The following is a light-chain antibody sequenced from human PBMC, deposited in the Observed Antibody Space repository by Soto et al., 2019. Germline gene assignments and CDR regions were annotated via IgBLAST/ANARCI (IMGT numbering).Light chain of an antibody. CDR1: SSDVGGYNY. Sequence: QSALTQPASVSGSPGQSITISCTGTSSDVGGYNYVSWYQQHPGKAPKLMIYDVNIRPSGVSNRFSGSKSGNTASLTISGLQAEDESDYYFSSHTSAISFCGGTKLTVL. CDR2: DVN. CDR3: SSHTSAIS. J-gene: IGLJ2*01. V-gene: IGLV2-14*01.